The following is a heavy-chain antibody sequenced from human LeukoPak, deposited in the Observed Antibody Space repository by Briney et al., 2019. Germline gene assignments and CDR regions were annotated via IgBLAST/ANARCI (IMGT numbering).Heavy chain of an antibody. CDR2: IRYDGNYK. CDR1: GFTFSSYA. CDR3: AKDHRGYCSGRNCYSHY. Sequence: GGSLRLSCAASGFTFSSYAMHWLRQAPGKGLEWVAFIRYDGNYKFFADSVKGRFAIPRDNSNSTVFLQMNSLRAEDTAVYYCAKDHRGYCSGRNCYSHYWGQGTLVTVSS. V-gene: IGHV3-30*02. D-gene: IGHD2-15*01. J-gene: IGHJ4*02.